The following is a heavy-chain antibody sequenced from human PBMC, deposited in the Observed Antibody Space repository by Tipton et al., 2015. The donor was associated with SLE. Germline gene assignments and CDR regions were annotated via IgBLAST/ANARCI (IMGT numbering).Heavy chain of an antibody. Sequence: TLSLTCTVSGGSISSYYWSWIRQSPGKGLEWIGYIYYSGRTNYNPSLKSRVTISVDTSKNLFSLKLTSVTAADTAVYYCARLTFDGYLDLWGRGTLVTVSS. CDR1: GGSISSYY. CDR2: IYYSGRT. J-gene: IGHJ2*01. V-gene: IGHV4-59*08. CDR3: ARLTFDGYLDL.